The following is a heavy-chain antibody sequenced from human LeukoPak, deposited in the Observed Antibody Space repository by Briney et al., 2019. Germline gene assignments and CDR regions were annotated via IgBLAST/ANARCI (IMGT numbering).Heavy chain of an antibody. J-gene: IGHJ4*02. CDR2: ISAYNGNT. CDR3: ARDRRAILRYFDWLLGPFDY. V-gene: IGHV1-18*01. D-gene: IGHD3-9*01. Sequence: GASVKVYCKASGYTFTSYGISWVRQAPGQGLEWMGWISAYNGNTNYAQKLQGRVTMTTDTSTSTAYMELRSLRSDDTAVYYCARDRRAILRYFDWLLGPFDYWGQGTLVTVSS. CDR1: GYTFTSYG.